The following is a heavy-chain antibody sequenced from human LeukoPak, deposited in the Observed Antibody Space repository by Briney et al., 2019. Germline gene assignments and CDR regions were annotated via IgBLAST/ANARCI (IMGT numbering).Heavy chain of an antibody. Sequence: SETLSLTCTVSGGSISSGSYYWSWIRQPAGKGLEWIGRIYTSGSTNYNPSLKSRVTISVDTSENQFSLKLSSVTAADTAVYYYARVLMAAAAWNNWFDPWGQGTLVTVSS. D-gene: IGHD6-13*01. CDR3: ARVLMAAAAWNNWFDP. J-gene: IGHJ5*02. CDR2: IYTSGST. V-gene: IGHV4-61*02. CDR1: GGSISSGSYY.